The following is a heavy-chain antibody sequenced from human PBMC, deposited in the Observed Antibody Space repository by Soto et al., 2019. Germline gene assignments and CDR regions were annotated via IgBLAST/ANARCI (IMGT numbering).Heavy chain of an antibody. CDR2: ISYDGVNN. CDR3: AKALQWLRSGNFDY. J-gene: IGHJ4*02. Sequence: QVQLVESGGGVVQPEKSLRLSWADSGFTFNNYGMHWVRQAPGKGLEWVATISYDGVNNYYANSVKGRFTISRDNSKNLPYLPMNSLRAEATAIYYCAKALQWLRSGNFDYWGQGTLVSVSS. CDR1: GFTFNNYG. V-gene: IGHV3-30*18. D-gene: IGHD5-12*01.